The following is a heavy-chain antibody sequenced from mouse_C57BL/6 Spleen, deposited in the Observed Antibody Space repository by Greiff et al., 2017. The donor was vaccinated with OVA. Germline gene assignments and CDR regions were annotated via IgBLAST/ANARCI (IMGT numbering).Heavy chain of an antibody. J-gene: IGHJ2*01. CDR2: IDPSDSET. CDR3: ARSPTAFDY. D-gene: IGHD1-2*01. Sequence: VQLQQPGAELVRPGSSVKLSCKASGYTFTSYWMHWVKQRPIQGLEWIGNIDPSDSETHYNQKFKDKATLTVDKSASTAYIQLSSLTSEDSAVYYCARSPTAFDYWGQGTTLTVSS. CDR1: GYTFTSYW. V-gene: IGHV1-52*01.